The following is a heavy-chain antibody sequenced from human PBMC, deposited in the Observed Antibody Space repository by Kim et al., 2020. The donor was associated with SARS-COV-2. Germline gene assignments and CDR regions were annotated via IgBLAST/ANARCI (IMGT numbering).Heavy chain of an antibody. J-gene: IGHJ4*02. CDR3: ARIYSSGWPVYFDY. D-gene: IGHD6-19*01. Sequence: AHSVTGRFTITRHNSKNTLYLQMNSLRAEDTAVYYCARIYSSGWPVYFDYWGQGTLVTVSS. V-gene: IGHV3-66*01.